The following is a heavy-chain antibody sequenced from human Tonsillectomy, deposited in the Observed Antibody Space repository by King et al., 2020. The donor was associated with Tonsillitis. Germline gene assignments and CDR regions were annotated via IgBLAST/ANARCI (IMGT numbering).Heavy chain of an antibody. CDR3: AREGFGEHFDQ. D-gene: IGHD3-10*01. Sequence: QLVQSGTEVKKPGESLRISCKTSGDSFIYYWITWFRQMPGEGLEWLARINPSDAYSTYDPSFRGHVTVSVDKSISTAYLQWTSLRASDTATYYCAREGFGEHFDQWGQGTLVTVSS. V-gene: IGHV5-10-1*03. J-gene: IGHJ4*02. CDR2: INPSDAYS. CDR1: GDSFIYYW.